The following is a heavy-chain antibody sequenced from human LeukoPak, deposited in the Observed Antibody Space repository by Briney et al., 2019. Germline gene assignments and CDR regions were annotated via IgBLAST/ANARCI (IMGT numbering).Heavy chain of an antibody. D-gene: IGHD4-17*01. CDR3: AGYGVYPY. Sequence: GGSLRLSCAASGFTVNTYDMHWVRQAPGEGPEWIAYFGISGTIYYADSVRGRFTISRDNARNSLFLQMNSLRVDDTAIYYCAGYGVYPYWGQGTPVTVSS. J-gene: IGHJ4*02. CDR1: GFTVNTYD. CDR2: FGISGTI. V-gene: IGHV3-48*01.